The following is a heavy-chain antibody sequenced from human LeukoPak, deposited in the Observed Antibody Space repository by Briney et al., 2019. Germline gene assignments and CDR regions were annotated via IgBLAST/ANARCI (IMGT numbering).Heavy chain of an antibody. D-gene: IGHD5-18*01. CDR2: TRNKANSYTT. Sequence: GGSLRLSCAASGFTFSDHYMDWVRQAPGKGLEWVGRTRNKANSYTTEYAASVKGRFTISRDDSKNSLYLQMNSLKTEDTAVYYCARGGVSYGYHFDYWGQGTLVTVSS. CDR3: ARGGVSYGYHFDY. CDR1: GFTFSDHY. J-gene: IGHJ4*02. V-gene: IGHV3-72*01.